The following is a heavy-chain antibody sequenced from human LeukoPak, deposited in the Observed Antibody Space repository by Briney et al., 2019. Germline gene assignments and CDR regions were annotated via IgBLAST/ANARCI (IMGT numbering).Heavy chain of an antibody. J-gene: IGHJ4*02. V-gene: IGHV3-7*01. CDR2: INEDGSEA. CDR3: ARGGGVGTVDY. Sequence: GGSLRLSCAASGFSFSKFWMSWVRQAPGEGLEWAANINEDGSEAYYVDSVKGRFTISRDNAKNSLYLQMNRLRADDTAVYYCARGGGVGTVDYWGQGALVTVSS. D-gene: IGHD2-2*01. CDR1: GFSFSKFW.